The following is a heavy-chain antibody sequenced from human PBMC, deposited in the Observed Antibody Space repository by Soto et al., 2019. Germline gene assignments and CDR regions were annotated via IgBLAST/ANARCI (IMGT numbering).Heavy chain of an antibody. CDR3: ARDLPLQVGATIFDP. V-gene: IGHV1-18*01. CDR1: GYTFTSYG. J-gene: IGHJ5*02. CDR2: ISAYNGNT. Sequence: GASVKASCKASGYTFTSYGISWVRQAPGQGLEWMGWISAYNGNTNYAQKLQGRVTMTTDTSTSTAYMELRSLRSDDTAVYYCARDLPLQVGATIFDPWGQGTLVTVSS. D-gene: IGHD1-26*01.